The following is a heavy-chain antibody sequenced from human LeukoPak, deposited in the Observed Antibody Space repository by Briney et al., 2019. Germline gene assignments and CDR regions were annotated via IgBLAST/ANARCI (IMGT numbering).Heavy chain of an antibody. CDR3: ARTQYPHWFDP. Sequence: VASVKVSCKASVGTFSNYVINWVRQAPGQGLEWMGEIIPIFATADYAQKLQGRVTMTTDTSTSTAYMELRSLRSDDTAVYYCARTQYPHWFDPWGQGTLVTVSS. D-gene: IGHD2/OR15-2a*01. CDR2: IIPIFATA. CDR1: VGTFSNYV. V-gene: IGHV1-69*05. J-gene: IGHJ5*02.